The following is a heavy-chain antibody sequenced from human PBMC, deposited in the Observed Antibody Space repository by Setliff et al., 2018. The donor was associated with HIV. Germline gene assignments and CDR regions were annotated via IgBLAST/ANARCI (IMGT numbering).Heavy chain of an antibody. Sequence: PSETLSLTCTVYGCSLTNYYWTWIRQSPGKGLEWIGVIVDSGSATYNLSLQSRVSISLDTSKRQSSLKLSSVTVADSAVYYCARVKGCTSTSCYNYYYVDVWGKGTTVTVSS. CDR3: ARVKGCTSTSCYNYYYVDV. CDR2: IVDSGSA. V-gene: IGHV4-59*12. CDR1: GCSLTNYY. D-gene: IGHD2-2*02. J-gene: IGHJ6*03.